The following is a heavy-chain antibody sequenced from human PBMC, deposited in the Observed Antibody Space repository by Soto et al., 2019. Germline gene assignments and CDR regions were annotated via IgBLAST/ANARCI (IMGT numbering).Heavy chain of an antibody. CDR2: INPSGGST. Sequence: ASVKVTCKASGYTFTTYYIHWVRQAPGQGLEWMGIINPSGGSTSYAQKFQGRVTMTRDTSTSTVYMELSSLRSEDTAVYYCARDRGSLLVPAAKYYYGMDVWGQGTTVTVSS. CDR1: GYTFTTYY. D-gene: IGHD2-2*01. J-gene: IGHJ6*02. V-gene: IGHV1-46*01. CDR3: ARDRGSLLVPAAKYYYGMDV.